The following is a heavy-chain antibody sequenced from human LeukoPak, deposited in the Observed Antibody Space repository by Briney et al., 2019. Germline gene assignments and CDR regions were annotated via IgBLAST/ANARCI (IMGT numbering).Heavy chain of an antibody. D-gene: IGHD3-9*01. CDR2: IIPMINTP. V-gene: IGHV1-69*01. Sequence: SVTVSCKASGGTFRSYAITWVRQAPGKGLEWMGGIIPMINTPKYAQKFQGRVSITADESTSTGYMEVSSLRSEDTAVYYCARERRREDDILTGANDYWGQGTLVTVSS. J-gene: IGHJ4*02. CDR1: GGTFRSYA. CDR3: ARERRREDDILTGANDY.